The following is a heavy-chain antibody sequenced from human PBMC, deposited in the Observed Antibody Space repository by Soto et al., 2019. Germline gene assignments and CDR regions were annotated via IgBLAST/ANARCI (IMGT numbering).Heavy chain of an antibody. J-gene: IGHJ4*02. CDR2: INHSGST. V-gene: IGHV4-34*01. D-gene: IGHD6-19*01. CDR1: GGSFSGYY. CDR3: ARLSAYSSGWYCDY. Sequence: SETLSLTCAVYGGSFSGYYWSWIRQPPGKGLEWIGEINHSGSTNYNPSLKSRVTISVDTSKNQFSLKLSSVTAADTAVYYCARLSAYSSGWYCDYWGQGTLVTVSS.